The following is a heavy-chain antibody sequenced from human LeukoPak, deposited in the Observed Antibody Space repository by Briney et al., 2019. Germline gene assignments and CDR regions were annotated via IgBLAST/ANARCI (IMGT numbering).Heavy chain of an antibody. J-gene: IGHJ4*02. CDR3: ARHDSFIPF. CDR2: ISDSGRST. V-gene: IGHV3-23*01. CDR1: GFTFSDYV. Sequence: PGGSLRLSCAASGFTFSDYVMSWVRQAPGKGLEWVSGISDSGRSTYYTDSVRGRCTISRDISKNMVYLQLNNLRAEDTALYFCARHDSFIPFWGQGTLVSVSS. D-gene: IGHD5-18*01.